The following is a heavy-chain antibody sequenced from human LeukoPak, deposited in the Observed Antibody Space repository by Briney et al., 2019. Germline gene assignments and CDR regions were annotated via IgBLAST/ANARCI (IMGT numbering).Heavy chain of an antibody. J-gene: IGHJ5*02. Sequence: PSQTLSLTCTVSGGSISSDNYQWRWLRQPPGKGLEWTGYINYSGSTYYNPSLKSRVTISVDTSKNHFSLKLSSVTAADTAVYYCARYGSGSTWFDPWGQGTLVTVAS. D-gene: IGHD3-10*01. V-gene: IGHV4-30-4*01. CDR2: INYSGST. CDR1: GGSISSDNYQ. CDR3: ARYGSGSTWFDP.